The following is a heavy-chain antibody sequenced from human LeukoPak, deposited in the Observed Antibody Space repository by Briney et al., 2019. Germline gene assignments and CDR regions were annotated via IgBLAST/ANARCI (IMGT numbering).Heavy chain of an antibody. CDR2: IYTSGST. V-gene: IGHV4-4*07. CDR1: GGSISSYY. D-gene: IGHD2-8*01. J-gene: IGHJ5*02. Sequence: SETLSLTCTVSGGSISSYYWSWIRQPAGKGLEWIGRIYTSGSTNYNPSLKSRVTMSVDTSKNQSSLKLSSVTAADTAVYYCAREGCTNGVCYIANWFDPWGQGTLVTVSS. CDR3: AREGCTNGVCYIANWFDP.